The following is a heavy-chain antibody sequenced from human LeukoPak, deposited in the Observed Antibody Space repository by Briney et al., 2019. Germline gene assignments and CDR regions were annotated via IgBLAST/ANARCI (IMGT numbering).Heavy chain of an antibody. CDR1: GFTFSSYE. Sequence: PGGSLRLSCAASGFTFSSYEMNWVRQAPGKGLEWVSYVSFSGTTIYYADSVKGRFNISRDNVKNSLYLQMNSLRAEDTAMYYCARVHGGYPFDQWGQGTLVTVSS. V-gene: IGHV3-48*03. J-gene: IGHJ4*02. D-gene: IGHD2-15*01. CDR2: VSFSGTTI. CDR3: ARVHGGYPFDQ.